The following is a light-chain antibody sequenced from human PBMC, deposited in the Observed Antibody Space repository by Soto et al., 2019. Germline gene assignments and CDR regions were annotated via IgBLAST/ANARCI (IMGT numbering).Light chain of an antibody. J-gene: IGKJ4*01. V-gene: IGKV1-33*01. CDR1: QDINTY. CDR3: QQYANLLLT. Sequence: DIQMTQSPSSLSASVGDRVTITCQASQDINTYLNWYQQKPGKAPKLLIYDASKLETGVPSRFSGSESGRDFTITVSSLQHADLAPSFCQQYANLLLTFGGGTKVELK. CDR2: DAS.